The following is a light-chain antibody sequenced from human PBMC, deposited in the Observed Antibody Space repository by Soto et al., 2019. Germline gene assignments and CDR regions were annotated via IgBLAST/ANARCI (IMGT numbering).Light chain of an antibody. CDR1: QSVSSSY. Sequence: EIVLTQSPATLSLSPGERATLSCGASQSVSSSYLAWYQQKPGLAPGLLMYDASSRATGIPDRFSGSVSGTEFTLTISSLKSEDFSVYYCKQYGSSPCTFGQGTKLEIK. J-gene: IGKJ2*02. V-gene: IGKV3D-20*01. CDR3: KQYGSSPCT. CDR2: DAS.